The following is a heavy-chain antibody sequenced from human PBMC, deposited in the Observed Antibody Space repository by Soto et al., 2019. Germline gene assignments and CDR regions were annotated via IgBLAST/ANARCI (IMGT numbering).Heavy chain of an antibody. V-gene: IGHV1-2*04. D-gene: IGHD3-22*01. CDR1: GYTFTGYY. CDR2: INPNSGGT. Sequence: GASVKVSCKASGYTFTGYYMHWVRQAPGQELEWMGWINPNSGGTNYAQKFQGWVTMTRDTSISTAYMELSRLRSDDTAVYYCARGIHDSSGYYYHGMDVWGQGTTVTVSS. CDR3: ARGIHDSSGYYYHGMDV. J-gene: IGHJ6*02.